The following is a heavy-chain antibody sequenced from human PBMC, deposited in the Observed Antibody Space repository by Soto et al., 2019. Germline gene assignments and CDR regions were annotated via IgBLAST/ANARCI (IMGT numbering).Heavy chain of an antibody. CDR3: ARARPWEQWLVRVTKPGGYFQH. J-gene: IGHJ1*01. D-gene: IGHD6-19*01. CDR2: INHSGST. V-gene: IGHV4-34*01. CDR1: GGSFSGYY. Sequence: SETLSLTCAVYGGSFSGYYWSWIRQPPGKGLEWIGEINHSGSTNYNPSLKSRVTISVDTSKNQFSLKLSSVTAADTAVYYCARARPWEQWLVRVTKPGGYFQHWGQGTLVTVSS.